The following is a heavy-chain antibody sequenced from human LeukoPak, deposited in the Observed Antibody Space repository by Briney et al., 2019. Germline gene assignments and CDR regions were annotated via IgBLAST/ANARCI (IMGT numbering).Heavy chain of an antibody. CDR3: ARGGYSSSSHLHY. Sequence: GGSLRLSCAASGFTFSSYEMNWVRQAPGKGLEWVSYISSSGSTIYYAESVKGRFTISRDNAKNSLYLQMNSLRAEDTAVYHCARGGYSSSSHLHYWGQGTLVTVSS. CDR2: ISSSGSTI. V-gene: IGHV3-48*03. CDR1: GFTFSSYE. J-gene: IGHJ4*02. D-gene: IGHD6-13*01.